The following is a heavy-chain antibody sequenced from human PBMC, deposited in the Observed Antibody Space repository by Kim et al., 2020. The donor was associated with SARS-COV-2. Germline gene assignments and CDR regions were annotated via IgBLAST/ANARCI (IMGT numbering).Heavy chain of an antibody. CDR1: GFTFSSSG. J-gene: IGHJ6*04. V-gene: IGHV3-23*01. CDR2: ISGNGGST. CDR3: AKHPPRGAYYYYGMDV. Sequence: GGSLRLSCAASGFTFSSSGMSWVRQASGRGLEWVSSISGNGGSTFYADSVKGRFTISRDNSKNTLYLQMNSLRADDTAVYYCAKHPPRGAYYYYGMDVWGKGTPATVSP. D-gene: IGHD3-16*01.